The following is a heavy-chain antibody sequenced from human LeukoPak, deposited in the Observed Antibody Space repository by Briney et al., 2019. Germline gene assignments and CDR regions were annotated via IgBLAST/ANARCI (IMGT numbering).Heavy chain of an antibody. CDR3: ASGSGSYYPFDY. V-gene: IGHV4-4*02. D-gene: IGHD1-26*01. Sequence: PGGSLRLSCAASGFTFSSYSMNWVRQAPGKGLEWIGEIYHGGSTNYYPSLKSRVTISVDKSKNQFSLKLSSVTAADTAVYYCASGSGSYYPFDYWGQGTLVTVSS. J-gene: IGHJ4*02. CDR2: IYHGGST. CDR1: GFTFSSYSM.